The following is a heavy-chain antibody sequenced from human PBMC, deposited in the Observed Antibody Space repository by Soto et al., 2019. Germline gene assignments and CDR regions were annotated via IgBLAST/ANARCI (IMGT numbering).Heavy chain of an antibody. D-gene: IGHD5-18*01. CDR3: ARHGYSYGGGYFAY. CDR1: GFTFSSYG. Sequence: GGSLRLSCAAFGFTFSSYGMHWVRQAPGKGLEWVAVIWYDGSNKYYADSVKGRFTISRDNSKNTLYLQMNSLRAEDTAVYYCARHGYSYGGGYFAYWGQGTLVTVSS. CDR2: IWYDGSNK. J-gene: IGHJ4*02. V-gene: IGHV3-33*01.